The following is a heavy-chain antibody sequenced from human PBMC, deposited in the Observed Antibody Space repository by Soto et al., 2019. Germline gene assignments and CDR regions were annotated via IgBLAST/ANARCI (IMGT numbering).Heavy chain of an antibody. CDR3: ARDRVLGGGQQVVRRAY. J-gene: IGHJ4*02. CDR1: GFTFSRYG. Sequence: QVQLVESGGGVVQPGRSLRLSCAASGFTFSRYGMHWVRQAPGKGLEWVAVIWYDGSNKYYADSVKGRFTISRDNSKNTLYLQMNSLRAEDTAVYYCARDRVLGGGQQVVRRAYWGQGTLVTVSS. V-gene: IGHV3-33*01. D-gene: IGHD6-13*01. CDR2: IWYDGSNK.